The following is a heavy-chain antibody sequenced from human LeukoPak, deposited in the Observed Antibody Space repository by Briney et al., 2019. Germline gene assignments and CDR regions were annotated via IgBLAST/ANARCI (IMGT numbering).Heavy chain of an antibody. V-gene: IGHV4-31*03. CDR1: GGSISSGGYY. CDR2: IYYSGST. CDR3: ARARYGDYGVIGRYFQH. J-gene: IGHJ1*01. D-gene: IGHD4-17*01. Sequence: SETLSLTCTVSGGSISSGGYYWSWIRQHPGKGLEWIGYIYYSGSTYYNPSLKSRVTISVDTSKNQFSLKLSSVTAADTAVYYCARARYGDYGVIGRYFQHWGQGTLVTVSS.